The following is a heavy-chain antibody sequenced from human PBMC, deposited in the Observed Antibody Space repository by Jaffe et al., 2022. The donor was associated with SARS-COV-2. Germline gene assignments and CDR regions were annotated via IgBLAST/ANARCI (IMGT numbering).Heavy chain of an antibody. J-gene: IGHJ4*02. CDR1: GFSLSTSGVG. D-gene: IGHD1-1*01. CDR3: ARLSYNWNALSAPFDY. V-gene: IGHV2-5*02. CDR2: IYWDDDK. Sequence: QITLKESGPTLVKPTQTLTLTCTFSGFSLSTSGVGVGWIRQPPGKALEWLALIYWDDDKRYSPSLKSRLTITKDTSKNQVVLTMTNMDPVDTATYYCARLSYNWNALSAPFDYWGQGTLVTVSS.